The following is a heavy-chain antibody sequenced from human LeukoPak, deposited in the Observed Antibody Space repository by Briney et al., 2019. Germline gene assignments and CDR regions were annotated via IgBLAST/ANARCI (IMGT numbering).Heavy chain of an antibody. CDR3: TTVYCSSTSCPRDAFDI. Sequence: PEGSLRLSCAASGFTFSNAWMSWVRQAPGKGLEWVGRIKSKTDGGTTDYAAPVKGRFTISRDDSKNTLYLQMNSLKTEDTAVYYCTTVYCSSTSCPRDAFDIWGQGTMVTVSS. CDR1: GFTFSNAW. CDR2: IKSKTDGGTT. D-gene: IGHD2-2*01. J-gene: IGHJ3*02. V-gene: IGHV3-15*01.